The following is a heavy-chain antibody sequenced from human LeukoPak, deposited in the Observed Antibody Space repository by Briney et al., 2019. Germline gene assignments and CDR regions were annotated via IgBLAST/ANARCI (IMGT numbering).Heavy chain of an antibody. Sequence: SETLSLTCAVYGGSFSGCYWSWIRQPPGKGLEWIGEINHSGSTNYNPSLKSRVTISVDTSKNQFSLKLSSVTAADTAVYYCARPGSGWRFEAFDIWGQGTMVTVSS. J-gene: IGHJ3*02. V-gene: IGHV4-34*01. CDR1: GGSFSGCY. CDR2: INHSGST. CDR3: ARPGSGWRFEAFDI. D-gene: IGHD6-19*01.